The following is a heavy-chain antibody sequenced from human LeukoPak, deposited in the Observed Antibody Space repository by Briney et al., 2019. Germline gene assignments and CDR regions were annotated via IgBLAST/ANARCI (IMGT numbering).Heavy chain of an antibody. V-gene: IGHV4-61*02. CDR2: IYTSGST. CDR3: ASGDSSGYYDY. CDR1: GGSISSGSYH. D-gene: IGHD3-22*01. Sequence: SETLSLTCTVSGGSISSGSYHWSWIRQPAGKGLEWIGRIYTSGSTNYNPSLKSRVTISVDTSKNQFSLKLSSVTAADTAVYYCASGDSSGYYDYWGQGTLVTVSS. J-gene: IGHJ4*02.